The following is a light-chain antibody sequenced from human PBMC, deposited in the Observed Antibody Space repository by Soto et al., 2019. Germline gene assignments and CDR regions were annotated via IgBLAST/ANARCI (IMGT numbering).Light chain of an antibody. V-gene: IGKV3-20*01. J-gene: IGKJ5*01. CDR2: GAS. CDR3: QQYDSSPRIT. CDR1: QSVSSNS. Sequence: EIVLTQSPGTLSLSPGEKATLSCRASQSVSSNSLAWYQQRPGQAPRLLIYGASSRATGIPDRFSGSGSGTDFTLTISRLEPEDFAVYYCQQYDSSPRITFGQGTRLEI.